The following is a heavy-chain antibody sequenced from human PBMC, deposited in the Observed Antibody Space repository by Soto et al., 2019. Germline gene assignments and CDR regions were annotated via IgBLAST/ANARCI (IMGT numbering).Heavy chain of an antibody. Sequence: SETLSLTCAVYGGSFSGYYWSWIRQPPGKGLEWIGEINHSGSTNYNPSLKSRVTISVDTSKNQFSLKLSSVTAAYTAVYYCARGFKAVAGPTKLVSDYWGQGTLVTVSS. D-gene: IGHD6-19*01. CDR3: ARGFKAVAGPTKLVSDY. J-gene: IGHJ4*02. V-gene: IGHV4-34*01. CDR2: INHSGST. CDR1: GGSFSGYY.